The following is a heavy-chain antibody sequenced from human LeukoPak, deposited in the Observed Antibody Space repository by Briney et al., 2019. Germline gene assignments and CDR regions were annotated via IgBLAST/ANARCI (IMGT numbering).Heavy chain of an antibody. CDR3: AKDWLGQTVKGDVFDY. J-gene: IGHJ4*02. V-gene: IGHV3-30-3*01. Sequence: GGSLRLSCAASGFTFSSYAMHWARQAPGKGLEWVAVISYDGSNKYYADSVKGRFTISRDNSKNTLYLQMNSLRAEDTAVYYCAKDWLGQTVKGDVFDYWGQGTLVTVSS. D-gene: IGHD3-10*01. CDR2: ISYDGSNK. CDR1: GFTFSSYA.